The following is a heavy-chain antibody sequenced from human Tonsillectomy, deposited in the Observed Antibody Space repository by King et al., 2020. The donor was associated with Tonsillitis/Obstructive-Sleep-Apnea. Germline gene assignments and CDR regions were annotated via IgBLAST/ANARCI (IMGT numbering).Heavy chain of an antibody. Sequence: QLVQSGAEVKKPGASVKVSCKASGYSFTSYGISWVRQAPGQGLEWMGWISAYNGYTNYAQKLQGRVTMTTDTSTSTAYMELRSLRSDDTAVYYCARISVDCSSTSCYRGGFDYWGQGTLVTVSS. V-gene: IGHV1-18*01. CDR2: ISAYNGYT. CDR3: ARISVDCSSTSCYRGGFDY. CDR1: GYSFTSYG. J-gene: IGHJ4*02. D-gene: IGHD2-2*02.